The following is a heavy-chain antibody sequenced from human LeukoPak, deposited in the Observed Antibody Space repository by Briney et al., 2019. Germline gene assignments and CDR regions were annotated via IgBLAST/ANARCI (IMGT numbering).Heavy chain of an antibody. D-gene: IGHD6-19*01. V-gene: IGHV3-30*02. CDR2: IRCDGSNK. CDR3: AKDPGYGSGWSFDY. J-gene: IGHJ4*02. Sequence: PGGSLRLSCAASGLTFSSYGMHWVRQAPGKRLEWVAFIRCDGSNKYYADSVKGRFTISRDNSRNTLYLQMNSLRAEDTAVYYCAKDPGYGSGWSFDYWGQGTLVTVSS. CDR1: GLTFSSYG.